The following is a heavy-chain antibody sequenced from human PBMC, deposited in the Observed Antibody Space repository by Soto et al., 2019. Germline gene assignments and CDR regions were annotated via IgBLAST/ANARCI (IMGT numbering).Heavy chain of an antibody. CDR1: GYSFTSYW. J-gene: IGHJ4*02. CDR3: ASQVHSSGYSFDY. Sequence: PGESLKISCKGSGYSFTSYWIGWVRQMPGKGLEWMGIIYPGDSDTRYSPSFQGQVTISADKSISTAYLQWSSLKASDTAMYYCASQVHSSGYSFDYWGQGTLVTVSS. V-gene: IGHV5-51*01. CDR2: IYPGDSDT. D-gene: IGHD3-22*01.